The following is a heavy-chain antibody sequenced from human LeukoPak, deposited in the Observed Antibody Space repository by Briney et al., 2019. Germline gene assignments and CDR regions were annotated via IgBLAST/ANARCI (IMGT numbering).Heavy chain of an antibody. CDR3: ASHCSSTSCRGAFDI. CDR1: GGSISSHY. V-gene: IGHV4-59*11. D-gene: IGHD2-2*01. CDR2: IYYSGST. J-gene: IGHJ3*02. Sequence: SETLSLTCTVSGGSISSHYWSWIRQPPGKGLGWIGYIYYSGSTNYNPSLKSRVTISVDTSKNQFSLKLSSVTAADTAVYYCASHCSSTSCRGAFDIWGQGTMVTVSS.